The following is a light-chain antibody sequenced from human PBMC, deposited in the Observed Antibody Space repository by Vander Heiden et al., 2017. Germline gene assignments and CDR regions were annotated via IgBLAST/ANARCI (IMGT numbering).Light chain of an antibody. J-gene: IGLJ2*01. CDR1: RSNIGTNP. V-gene: IGLV1-44*01. Sequence: QYALTQPPSASGTPGQTDTVSCPRSRSNIGTNPVNWYQQLPGTAPKLLIYSGDQRPSGVPDRFSGSKSGTSASLAISGLQSEDEADYYCAAWDDSLNVVLFGGGTKLTVL. CDR3: AAWDDSLNVVL. CDR2: SGD.